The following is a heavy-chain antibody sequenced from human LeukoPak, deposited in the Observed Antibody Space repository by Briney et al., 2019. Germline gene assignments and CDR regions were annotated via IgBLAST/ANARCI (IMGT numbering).Heavy chain of an antibody. CDR2: IYSGGST. CDR1: GFTVSSSF. Sequence: GGSLRLSCAASGFTVSSSFMSWVRQAPGKGLEWVSVIYSGGSTYYADSVKGRFTISRDNSKNTMYLQMNSLRAEDTAVYYCARDSYSIQFDYWGQGTLVTVSS. CDR3: ARDSYSIQFDY. V-gene: IGHV3-53*01. J-gene: IGHJ4*02. D-gene: IGHD5-18*01.